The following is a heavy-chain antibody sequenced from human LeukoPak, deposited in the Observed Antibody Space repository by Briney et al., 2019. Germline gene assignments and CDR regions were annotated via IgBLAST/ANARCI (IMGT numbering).Heavy chain of an antibody. CDR1: GYTFTSYG. V-gene: IGHV1-46*01. CDR3: ARVISGPDYYDSSGYYYD. D-gene: IGHD3-22*01. J-gene: IGHJ4*02. Sequence: ASVKVSCKASGYTFTSYGISWVRQAPGQGLEWMGIINLSGGSTSYAQKFQGRVTMTRDMSTSTVYMELSSLRSEDTAVYYCARVISGPDYYDSSGYYYDWGQGTLVTVSS. CDR2: INLSGGST.